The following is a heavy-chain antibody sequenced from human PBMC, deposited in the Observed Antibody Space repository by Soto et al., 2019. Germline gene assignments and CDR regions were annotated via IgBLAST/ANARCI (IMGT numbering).Heavy chain of an antibody. Sequence: EVQLVESGGGLVQPGRSLRLSCAASGFTFDDYAMHWVRQAPGKGLEGVSGISWNSDNIGYADSVKGRFTISRDNAKNSLYLQMNSLRVEDTALYYCAKDAAADGTHWFDPWGQGTLVTVSS. CDR2: ISWNSDNI. D-gene: IGHD6-13*01. CDR1: GFTFDDYA. J-gene: IGHJ5*02. V-gene: IGHV3-9*01. CDR3: AKDAAADGTHWFDP.